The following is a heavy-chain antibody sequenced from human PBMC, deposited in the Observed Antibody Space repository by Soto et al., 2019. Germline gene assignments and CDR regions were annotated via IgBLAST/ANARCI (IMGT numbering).Heavy chain of an antibody. CDR2: IYYSGST. V-gene: IGHV4-39*01. CDR1: GGSISSSSYY. J-gene: IGHJ6*02. D-gene: IGHD6-19*01. CDR3: ARHSTLAPRADYGSDV. Sequence: QLQLQESGPGLVKPSETLSLTCTVSGGSISSSSYYWGWIRQPPGKGLEWIGSIYYSGSTYYNPSLNRRVTITVYTSKTKFSLKLSSVSAADTAVYYCARHSTLAPRADYGSDVCGQGTTVTVSS.